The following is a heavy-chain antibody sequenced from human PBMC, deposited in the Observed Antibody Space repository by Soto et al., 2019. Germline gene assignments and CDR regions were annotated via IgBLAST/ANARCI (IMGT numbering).Heavy chain of an antibody. D-gene: IGHD3-10*01. CDR1: GGSISGGGYY. J-gene: IGHJ3*02. V-gene: IGHV4-31*03. CDR3: ARDRALLWFGDRSGAFDI. Sequence: SETLSLTCTVSGGSISGGGYYWSWIRQHPGKGLEWIGYIYYSGSTYYNPSLKSRVTISVDTSKNQFSLKLSSVTAADTAVYYCARDRALLWFGDRSGAFDIWGQGTMVTVSS. CDR2: IYYSGST.